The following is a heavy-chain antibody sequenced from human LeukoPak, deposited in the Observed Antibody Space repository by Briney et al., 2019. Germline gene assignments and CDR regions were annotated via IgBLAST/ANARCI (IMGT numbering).Heavy chain of an antibody. V-gene: IGHV4-34*01. CDR3: ARYGSRVIPPRRHFDY. Sequence: KPSETLSLTCAVYGGSFSGYYWSWIRQPPGKGLEWIGEINHSGSTNYNPSLKSRVTISVDTSKNQFSLKLSSVTAADTAVYYCARYGSRVIPPRRHFDYWGQGTLVTVSS. CDR2: INHSGST. D-gene: IGHD2-21*01. CDR1: GGSFSGYY. J-gene: IGHJ4*02.